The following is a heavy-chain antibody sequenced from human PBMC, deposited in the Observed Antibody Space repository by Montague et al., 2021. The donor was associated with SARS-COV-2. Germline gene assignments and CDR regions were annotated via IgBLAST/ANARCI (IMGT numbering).Heavy chain of an antibody. CDR1: GDSMSSNNW. CDR2: IHHIVGT. D-gene: IGHD2-2*01. J-gene: IGHJ4*02. CDR3: ATVFGGCSATSCYLYN. Sequence: RETLSLTCAVSGDSMSSNNWWTWVRQSPGKGLEWIGEIHHIVGTNYNPSLKSRVSISVDKSRNQFSLNLNSVTAADTAFYYCATVFGGCSATSCYLYNWGRGTLVTVSS. V-gene: IGHV4-4*03.